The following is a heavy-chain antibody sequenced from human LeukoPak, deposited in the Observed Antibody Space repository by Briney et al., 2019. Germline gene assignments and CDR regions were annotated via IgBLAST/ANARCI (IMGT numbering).Heavy chain of an antibody. CDR2: INHSGST. CDR3: ARHMRGYCSSTSCQRAFDI. J-gene: IGHJ3*02. CDR1: GGSFSGYY. V-gene: IGHV4-34*01. D-gene: IGHD2-2*01. Sequence: PSETLSLTCAVYGGSFSGYYWSWIRQPPGKGLEWIGEINHSGSTNYNPSLKSRVTISVDTSKNQFSLKLSSVTAADTAVYYCARHMRGYCSSTSCQRAFDIWGQGTMVTVSS.